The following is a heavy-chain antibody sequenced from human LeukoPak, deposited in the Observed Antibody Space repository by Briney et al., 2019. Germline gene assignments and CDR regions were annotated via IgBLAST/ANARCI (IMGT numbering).Heavy chain of an antibody. CDR2: ISNDGSQK. D-gene: IGHD3-22*01. CDR3: ARDYITMIVVVPHY. J-gene: IGHJ4*02. CDR1: GFIFSSYA. V-gene: IGHV3-30-3*01. Sequence: GRSLRLSCAASGFIFSSYAMHWVRQAPGKGLEWVAVISNDGSQKYYTDSVKGRFTISRDNSKNTLYLQMNSLRAEDTAVYYCARDYITMIVVVPHYWGQGTLVTVSS.